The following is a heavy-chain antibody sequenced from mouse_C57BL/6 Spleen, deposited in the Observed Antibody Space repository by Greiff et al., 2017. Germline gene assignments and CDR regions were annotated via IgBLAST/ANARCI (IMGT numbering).Heavy chain of an antibody. V-gene: IGHV1-61*01. CDR3: AKLEWTRYFDY. CDR1: GYTFTSYW. CDR2: IYPSDSET. Sequence: QVQLQQPGAELVRPGSSVKLSCKASGYTFTSYWMAWVKQRPGQGLEWIGNIYPSDSETNYNQKLKDKATLTIDTSSSTAYMLLSRLTSEDSAVYDWAKLEWTRYFDYWGQGTPLTVSS. J-gene: IGHJ2*01. D-gene: IGHD1-3*01.